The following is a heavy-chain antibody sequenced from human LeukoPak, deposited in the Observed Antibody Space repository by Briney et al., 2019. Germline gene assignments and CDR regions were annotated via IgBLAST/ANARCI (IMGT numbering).Heavy chain of an antibody. CDR1: GFTFSSYG. CDR2: IRYDGSNK. J-gene: IGHJ6*03. V-gene: IGHV3-30*02. CDR3: AKAGGVYYYMDV. D-gene: IGHD6-25*01. Sequence: PGGSLRLSCAASGFTFSSYGMHWVRQAPGKGLEWVAFIRYDGSNKYYADSVKGRFTISRDNSKNTLYLQMSSLRAEDTAVYYCAKAGGVYYYMDVWGKGTTVTVSS.